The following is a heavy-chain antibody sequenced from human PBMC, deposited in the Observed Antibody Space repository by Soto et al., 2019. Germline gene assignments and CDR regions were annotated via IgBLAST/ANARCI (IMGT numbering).Heavy chain of an antibody. Sequence: SETVSLTGTVSWGSISRGGNYWSWIRHHPGQGPEWIGYISYSANTYFNPSLKSRVNISIDTSTNQFYLRLKSVTAPDTAVYYCARVSRFGELSYYYYGMDVWGQGTTVTVS. CDR2: ISYSANT. CDR3: ARVSRFGELSYYYYGMDV. D-gene: IGHD3-16*02. V-gene: IGHV4-31*03. J-gene: IGHJ6*02. CDR1: WGSISRGGNY.